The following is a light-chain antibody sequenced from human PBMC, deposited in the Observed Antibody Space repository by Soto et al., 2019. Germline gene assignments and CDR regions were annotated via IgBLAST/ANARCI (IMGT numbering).Light chain of an antibody. V-gene: IGLV2-14*01. CDR1: SSDVGGYNY. CDR3: SSYTASSTHVV. Sequence: QSVLTQPASVSGSPGQSITISCTGTSSDVGGYNYVSWYQQHPGKAPKLMIYAVSNRPSGVSNRFSGSKSGNTASLTISGLQAVDEADYYCSSYTASSTHVVFGGGTKVTVL. CDR2: AVS. J-gene: IGLJ2*01.